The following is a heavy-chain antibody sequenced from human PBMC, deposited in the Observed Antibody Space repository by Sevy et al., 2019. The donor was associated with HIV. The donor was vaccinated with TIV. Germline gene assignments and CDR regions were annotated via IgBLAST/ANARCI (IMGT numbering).Heavy chain of an antibody. J-gene: IGHJ4*02. CDR3: VRRGVDAYNVYFDL. Sequence: GGSLRLSCTASGFTFSAYSMNWVRQAPGKGLEWLSYISTGTDHIYYADSAKGRFTISRDDAKKSVYLEMKSLRDQVTALYYCVRRGVDAYNVYFDLWGQGTLVTVSS. CDR1: GFTFSAYS. CDR2: ISTGTDHI. V-gene: IGHV3-21*05. D-gene: IGHD3-10*01.